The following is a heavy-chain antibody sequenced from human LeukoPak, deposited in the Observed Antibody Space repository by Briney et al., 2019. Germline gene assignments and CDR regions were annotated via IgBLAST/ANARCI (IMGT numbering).Heavy chain of an antibody. Sequence: GGSLRLSCAASGFTFSSYWMSWVRQAPGKGLEWVANIKQDGSEKYYVDSVKGRFTISRDNAKNSLYLQMNRLRAEDTAVYYCARDEPTECSSTSCYSRKGFDYWGQGTLVTVSS. D-gene: IGHD2-2*01. CDR3: ARDEPTECSSTSCYSRKGFDY. V-gene: IGHV3-7*03. J-gene: IGHJ4*02. CDR2: IKQDGSEK. CDR1: GFTFSSYW.